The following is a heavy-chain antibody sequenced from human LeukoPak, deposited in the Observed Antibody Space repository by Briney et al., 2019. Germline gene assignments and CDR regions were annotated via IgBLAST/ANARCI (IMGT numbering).Heavy chain of an antibody. CDR3: ARGSGWTDY. D-gene: IGHD3/OR15-3a*01. V-gene: IGHV3-23*01. CDR2: ISGSGGST. Sequence: GGSLRLSCAASGFTFSSYAMSWVRQAPGKGLEWVSAISGSGGSTYYADSVKGRFAVSRDNAKNSLYLQMNSLRAEDTAVYYCARGSGWTDYWGQGTLVTVSS. J-gene: IGHJ4*02. CDR1: GFTFSSYA.